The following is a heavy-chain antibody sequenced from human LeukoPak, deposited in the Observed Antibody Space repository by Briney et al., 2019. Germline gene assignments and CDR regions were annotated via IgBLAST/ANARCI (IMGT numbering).Heavy chain of an antibody. CDR3: ARTYYGSGNYHDTYFDY. Sequence: SGPTLVKPTQTLTLTCTFSGFSLSPSGGGVGWIRKPPGKALEWLAFIYWDDEKRYSPSLESRLTITKDTFKNQVVLTMTNMDPVDTATYYCARTYYGSGNYHDTYFDYWGQGTLVTVSS. V-gene: IGHV2-5*02. CDR2: IYWDDEK. CDR1: GFSLSPSGGG. J-gene: IGHJ4*02. D-gene: IGHD3-10*01.